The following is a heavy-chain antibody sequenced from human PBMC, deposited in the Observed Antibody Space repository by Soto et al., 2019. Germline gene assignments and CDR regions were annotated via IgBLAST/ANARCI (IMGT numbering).Heavy chain of an antibody. J-gene: IGHJ4*02. CDR1: GYTFTGHY. CDR2: INLNSGGT. D-gene: IGHD3-3*01. V-gene: IGHV1-2*02. Sequence: ASVKVSCKASGYTFTGHYMHWVRQAPGQGLEWMGWINLNSGGTNYAQKFQGRVTMTRDTSITTAYMEVNRLTSDDTAVYYCGRSGRLDYFDYWGQGXLVTVYS. CDR3: GRSGRLDYFDY.